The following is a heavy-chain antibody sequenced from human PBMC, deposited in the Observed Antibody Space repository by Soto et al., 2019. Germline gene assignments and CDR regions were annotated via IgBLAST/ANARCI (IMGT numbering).Heavy chain of an antibody. J-gene: IGHJ4*02. D-gene: IGHD3-16*01. V-gene: IGHV1-18*01. CDR1: GYTFTSYG. CDR2: ISAHNGNT. Sequence: QVHLVQSGAEVKKPGASVKVSCKCSGYTFTSYGITWVRQAPGQGLEWMGWISAHNGNTDYAQKVPGRVTVTRDTSPSTAYLELRSLRSDATAVYYCARGGDGDYWGQGALVTVSS. CDR3: ARGGDGDY.